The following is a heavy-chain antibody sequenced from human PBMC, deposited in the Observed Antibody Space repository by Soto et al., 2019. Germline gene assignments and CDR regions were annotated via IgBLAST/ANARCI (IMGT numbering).Heavy chain of an antibody. CDR2: IDYSGST. V-gene: IGHV4-59*01. CDR1: GGSISGYS. J-gene: IGHJ4*02. Sequence: PSETLSLTCTVSGGSISGYSWSWIRQPPGKGLEWIGSIDYSGSTNYTPSLRSRVTLSLDTSKKQFSLKVTSVTAADTALYYCERGPCSGGSCYYLDNWGQGALVTVSS. D-gene: IGHD2-15*01. CDR3: ERGPCSGGSCYYLDN.